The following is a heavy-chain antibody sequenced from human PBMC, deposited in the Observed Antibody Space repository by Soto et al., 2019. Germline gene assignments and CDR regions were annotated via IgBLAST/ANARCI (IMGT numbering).Heavy chain of an antibody. CDR2: ISYDGSNK. CDR3: AKKEDYYDSSGYSSDY. V-gene: IGHV3-30*18. Sequence: GGSLRLSCAASGFTFSSYGMHWVRQAPGKGLEWVAVISYDGSNKYYADSVKGRFTISRDNSKNTLYLQMNSLRAEDTAVYYCAKKEDYYDSSGYSSDYWGQGTLVTVSS. D-gene: IGHD3-22*01. J-gene: IGHJ4*02. CDR1: GFTFSSYG.